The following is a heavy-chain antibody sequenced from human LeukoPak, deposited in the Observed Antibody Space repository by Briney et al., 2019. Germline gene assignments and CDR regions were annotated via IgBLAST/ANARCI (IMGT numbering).Heavy chain of an antibody. D-gene: IGHD1-1*01. V-gene: IGHV3-11*01. J-gene: IGHJ4*02. CDR3: AKANWVSNADAVW. Sequence: GGSLRLSCAASGFTFSDYYMSWIRQAPGKGLEWVSYISSSGSTIYYADSVKGRFTLSRVDSRNTVYLQLKNLRVEDTAIYFCAKANWVSNADAVWWGQGTQVTVSS. CDR1: GFTFSDYY. CDR2: ISSSGSTI.